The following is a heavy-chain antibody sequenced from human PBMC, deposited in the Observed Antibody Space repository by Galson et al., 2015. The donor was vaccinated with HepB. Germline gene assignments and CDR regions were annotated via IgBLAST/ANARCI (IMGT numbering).Heavy chain of an antibody. J-gene: IGHJ6*02. V-gene: IGHV1-18*04. CDR1: GYTFTSYG. CDR3: ARDLDIVVVPAAIRFYGLDV. CDR2: ISPYNGNT. D-gene: IGHD2-2*02. Sequence: SVKVSCKASGYTFTSYGISWVRRAPGQGLEWIGWISPYNGNTNYAQKLQGRVTMTTDTSTSTVYMELRSLRSDDTAVYYCARDLDIVVVPAAIRFYGLDVWGQGTTVTVSS.